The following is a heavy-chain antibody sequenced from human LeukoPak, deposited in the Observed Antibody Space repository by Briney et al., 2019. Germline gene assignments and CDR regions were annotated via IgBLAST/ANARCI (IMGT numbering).Heavy chain of an antibody. CDR2: LKQDGSEK. J-gene: IGHJ4*02. CDR3: ARDHYDSSGYGYYFDS. D-gene: IGHD3-22*01. V-gene: IGHV3-7*01. CDR1: GFAFSSYW. Sequence: GGSLRLSCAASGFAFSSYWMTWVRQAPGKGLEWVATLKQDGSEKYYVDSVKGRFIIFRDNAKNSLYLQMNSLGAEDTAVYYCARDHYDSSGYGYYFDSWGQGTLVTVSS.